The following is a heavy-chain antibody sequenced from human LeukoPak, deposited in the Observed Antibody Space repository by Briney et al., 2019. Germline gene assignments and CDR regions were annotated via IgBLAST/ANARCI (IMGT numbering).Heavy chain of an antibody. Sequence: GGSLRLSRVPSGFTHCSNYMSWVRPAPGKGLEWGSDIYSGGNTLYPDPQKWRFTISRDNSKKTLHLQRNSLGGEHTTVYYCASGSGSDRTPYYYMDVWGKGTTVTVSS. CDR2: IYSGGNT. V-gene: IGHV3-53*01. CDR3: ASGSGSDRTPYYYMDV. D-gene: IGHD3-10*01. J-gene: IGHJ6*03. CDR1: GFTHCSNY.